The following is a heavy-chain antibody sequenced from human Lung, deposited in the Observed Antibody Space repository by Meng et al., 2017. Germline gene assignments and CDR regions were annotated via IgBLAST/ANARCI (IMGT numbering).Heavy chain of an antibody. CDR3: ARGDYCGGDCYWFDY. D-gene: IGHD2-21*02. CDR2: INAGNGNT. J-gene: IGHJ4*02. CDR1: GYTFTSYA. Sequence: QGQLVQSGAEVKKPGDSVKVSCKASGYTFTSYAMHWVRQAPGQRLEWMGWINAGNGNTKYSQKFQGRVTITRDTSASTAYMELSSLRSEDTAVYYCARGDYCGGDCYWFDYWGQGTLVTVSS. V-gene: IGHV1-3*01.